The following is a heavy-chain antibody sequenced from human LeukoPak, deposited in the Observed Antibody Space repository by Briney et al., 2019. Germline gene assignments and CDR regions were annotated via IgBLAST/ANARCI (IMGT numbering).Heavy chain of an antibody. V-gene: IGHV4-4*07. D-gene: IGHD2-2*01. J-gene: IGHJ3*02. Sequence: SETLSLTCAVYGGSISSYYWSWIRQPAGKGLEWIGRIYTSGSTNYNPSLKSRVTMSVDTSKNQFSLKLSSVTAADTAVYYCARDRLGYCSSTSCRDAFDIWGQGTMVTVSS. CDR2: IYTSGST. CDR1: GGSISSYY. CDR3: ARDRLGYCSSTSCRDAFDI.